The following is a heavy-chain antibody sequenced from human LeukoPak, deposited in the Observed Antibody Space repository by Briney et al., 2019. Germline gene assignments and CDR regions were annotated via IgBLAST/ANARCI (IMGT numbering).Heavy chain of an antibody. V-gene: IGHV4-39*01. J-gene: IGHJ4*02. CDR3: ARGYSSGWWDFDY. CDR2: IYYSGST. CDR1: GGSISSSSYY. D-gene: IGHD6-19*01. Sequence: SETLSLTCTVSGGSISSSSYYWGWIRQPPGKGLEWIGSIYYSGSTYYSPSLKSRVTISVDTSKNQFSLKLSSVTAADTAVYYCARGYSSGWWDFDYWGQGTLVTVSS.